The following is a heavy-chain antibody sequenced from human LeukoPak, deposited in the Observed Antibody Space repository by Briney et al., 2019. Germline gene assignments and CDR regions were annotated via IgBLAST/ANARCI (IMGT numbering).Heavy chain of an antibody. D-gene: IGHD5-18*01. J-gene: IGHJ5*02. CDR1: GGTFSSYA. CDR2: IIPIFGTA. V-gene: IGHV1-69*05. CDR3: ARAALDTAMAPVDP. Sequence: SSVKVSCKASGGTFSSYAISWVRQAPGQGLEWMGRIIPIFGTANYAQKFQGRVTITTDESTSTAYMELSSLRSEDTAVYYCARAALDTAMAPVDPWGQGTLVTVSS.